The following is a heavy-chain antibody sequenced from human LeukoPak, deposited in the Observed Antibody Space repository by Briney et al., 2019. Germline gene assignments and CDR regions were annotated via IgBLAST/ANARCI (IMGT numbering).Heavy chain of an antibody. CDR1: GFAFSNYW. V-gene: IGHV3-15*01. D-gene: IGHD4-17*01. J-gene: IGHJ4*02. CDR2: IKSKAHGGTA. CDR3: VTTLRSTHGDYWGFFDL. Sequence: PGGSLRLSCEASGFAFSNYWMSWVRQAPGKGLEWVARIKSKAHGGTADYAAPVKCRFTISRDDSESTLYLQMDSLTSEDTALYYCVTTLRSTHGDYWGFFDLWGQGTLVTVSS.